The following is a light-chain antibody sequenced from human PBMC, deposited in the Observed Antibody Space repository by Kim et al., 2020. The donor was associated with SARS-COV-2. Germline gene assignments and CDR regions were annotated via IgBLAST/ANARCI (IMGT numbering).Light chain of an antibody. CDR3: SSYTTSFTLV. J-gene: IGLJ3*02. V-gene: IGLV2-14*03. CDR2: DVT. Sequence: QSALTQPASVSGSPGQSITISCTGTNSDVGAYNYVSWYQQHPGKAPKFILFDVTDRPSGVSNRFSGSKSDKTASLTISNLQAEDEADYYCSSYTTSFTLVFGGGTQLTVL. CDR1: NSDVGAYNY.